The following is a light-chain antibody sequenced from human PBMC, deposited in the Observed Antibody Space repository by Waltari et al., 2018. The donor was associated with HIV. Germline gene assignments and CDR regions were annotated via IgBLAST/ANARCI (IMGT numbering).Light chain of an antibody. J-gene: IGLJ3*02. Sequence: QSALTQPASVSGSPGQSIVISCTGTSDDVGYYNYVSWYQKHPGKVPKLVIYDVTSRPSGVSNRFSGSKSGNTASLTISGLRADDEADYYCSSYVGSSTSWLFGGGTKLTV. CDR1: SDDVGYYNY. CDR3: SSYVGSSTSWL. V-gene: IGLV2-14*03. CDR2: DVT.